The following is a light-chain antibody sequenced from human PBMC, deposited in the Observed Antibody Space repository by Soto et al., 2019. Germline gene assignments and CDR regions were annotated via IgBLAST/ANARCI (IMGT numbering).Light chain of an antibody. CDR2: DVS. V-gene: IGKV1-33*01. Sequence: MTPTLCTVSRSVGDRVTITCQASQEIRGNLNWYQQKQGKAPKVLISDVSNLETGVSSRFSGSGSGTDFTFTISSLQAEDVATYYCQQYDIISMTFGQGTRLEIK. CDR1: QEIRGN. J-gene: IGKJ5*01. CDR3: QQYDIISMT.